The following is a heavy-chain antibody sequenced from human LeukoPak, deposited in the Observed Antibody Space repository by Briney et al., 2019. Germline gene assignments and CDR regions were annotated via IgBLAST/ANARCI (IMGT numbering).Heavy chain of an antibody. V-gene: IGHV2-70*11. CDR1: GFSLSSSGMC. D-gene: IGHD3-10*01. J-gene: IGHJ6*02. CDR2: IDWDDDK. CDR3: ARTPPGRQQTQFYYYGMDV. Sequence: SGPALVKPTQTLTLTCTFSGFSLSSSGMCVSWIRQPPGKALEWLARIDWDDDKYYSTSLKTRLTISKDTSRNQVVLTMTNMDPVDTATYYCARTPPGRQQTQFYYYGMDVWGQGTLVTVSS.